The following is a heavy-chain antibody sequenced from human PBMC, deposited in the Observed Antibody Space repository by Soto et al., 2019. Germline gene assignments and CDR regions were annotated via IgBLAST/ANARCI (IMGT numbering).Heavy chain of an antibody. Sequence: ASVKVSFKACGYTFSGFYMHWLRQAPGQGLEWMGWINPNSGGTKSAEKFQGRVTMTRDTSISTAYMELSRLTSDDTAVYYCASAAVTGTAGLDFWGQGTQVTVSS. V-gene: IGHV1-2*02. CDR1: GYTFSGFY. J-gene: IGHJ4*02. D-gene: IGHD6-19*01. CDR2: INPNSGGT. CDR3: ASAAVTGTAGLDF.